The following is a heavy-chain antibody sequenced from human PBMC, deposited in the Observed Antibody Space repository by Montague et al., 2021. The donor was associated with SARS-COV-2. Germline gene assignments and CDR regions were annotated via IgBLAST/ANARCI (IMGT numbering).Heavy chain of an antibody. CDR1: GGSISSYY. V-gene: IGHV4-59*01. D-gene: IGHD1-1*01. CDR3: ARHPPRYRYFYYLDV. CDR2: LCYSGST. Sequence: SETLSLTCTVSGGSISSYYWSWIRQPPGKGLEWIGYLCYSGSTNYNPSLKSRVTISVDTSKNQFSLRLNSVTAADTAVYYCARHPPRYRYFYYLDVWGKGTTVTVSS. J-gene: IGHJ6*03.